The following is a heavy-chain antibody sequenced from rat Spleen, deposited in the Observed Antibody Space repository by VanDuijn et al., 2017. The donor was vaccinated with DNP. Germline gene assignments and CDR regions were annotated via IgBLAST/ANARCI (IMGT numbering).Heavy chain of an antibody. CDR1: GFTFNNYW. CDR3: ASDWELYW. Sequence: EVQLVESGGDLVQPGRSLKLSCVASGFTFNNYWMTWIRQVPGKGLEWVASITNSDGSTYYPDSVKGRFTISRDNAKNTLYLQMNSLRSEDTATYYCASDWELYWWGQGVMVTVSS. J-gene: IGHJ2*01. CDR2: ITNSDGST. D-gene: IGHD5-1*01. V-gene: IGHV5-31*01.